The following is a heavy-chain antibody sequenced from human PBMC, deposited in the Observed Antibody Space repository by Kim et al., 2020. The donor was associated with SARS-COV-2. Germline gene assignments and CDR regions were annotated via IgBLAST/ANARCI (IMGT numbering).Heavy chain of an antibody. CDR3: ARQTMVGWGGYYYYGMDV. Sequence: GESLKISCQGSGYSFTSYWIGWVRQMPGKGLEWMGIIYPGDSDTRYSPSFQGQVTISADKSISTAYLQWSSLKASDTAMYYCARQTMVGWGGYYYYGMDVWGQGTTVTVSS. J-gene: IGHJ6*02. V-gene: IGHV5-51*01. D-gene: IGHD3-10*01. CDR1: GYSFTSYW. CDR2: IYPGDSDT.